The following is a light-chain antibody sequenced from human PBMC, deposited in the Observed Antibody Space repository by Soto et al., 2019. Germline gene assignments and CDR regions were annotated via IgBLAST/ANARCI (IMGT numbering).Light chain of an antibody. Sequence: EIVFTQSPATLCLSHGSRATPSCGASQYIGSNLAWYQQKPGQDPRLVIYGASTRATGIAARFSGSGSGTEFTIPISSLQSEDFEVYYCEQYNNWPITFGQGTRLEIK. J-gene: IGKJ5*01. CDR1: QYIGSN. CDR3: EQYNNWPIT. V-gene: IGKV3-15*01. CDR2: GAS.